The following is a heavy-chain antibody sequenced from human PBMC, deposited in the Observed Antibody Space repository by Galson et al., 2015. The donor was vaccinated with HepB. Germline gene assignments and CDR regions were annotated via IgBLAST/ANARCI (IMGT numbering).Heavy chain of an antibody. CDR3: ARSDYCSGGSCYSGIKN. D-gene: IGHD2-15*01. V-gene: IGHV6-1*01. J-gene: IGHJ4*02. Sequence: CAISGDSVSSNSAAWNWIRQSPSRGLEWLGRTYYRSKWYNDYAVSVRSRITINPDTSKNQFSLQLNSVTPEDTAVYYCARSDYCSGGSCYSGIKNWGQGTLVTVSS. CDR1: GDSVSSNSAA. CDR2: TYYRSKWYN.